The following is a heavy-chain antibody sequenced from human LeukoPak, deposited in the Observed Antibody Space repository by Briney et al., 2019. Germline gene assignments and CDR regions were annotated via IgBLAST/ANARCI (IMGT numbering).Heavy chain of an antibody. CDR3: ARYARAPDS. J-gene: IGHJ5*01. Sequence: PSETLSLTCTVSGGSISGSYWSWIRQPPGKGLEWIGYIYYSGSTNFSPSIKNRVTISVDTSKNQFSLQLSSVTAADTAVYYCARYARAPDSWGQGTLVTVSS. V-gene: IGHV4-59*08. CDR2: IYYSGST. CDR1: GGSISGSY. D-gene: IGHD2-2*01.